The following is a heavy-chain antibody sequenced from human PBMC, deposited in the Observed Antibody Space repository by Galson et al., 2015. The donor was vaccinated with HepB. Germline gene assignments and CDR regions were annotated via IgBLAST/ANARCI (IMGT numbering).Heavy chain of an antibody. V-gene: IGHV3-21*01. D-gene: IGHD1-26*01. CDR1: GFTFSTYN. J-gene: IGHJ4*02. CDR2: ITTSSSYI. Sequence: SLRLSCAASGFTFSTYNLYWVRQAPGKGLEWVSPITTSSSYIYYTDSVKGRFTISRDDAKNSLYLQMTSLRAEDTAVYYCANRGGYYEAPLDYWGQGTLVTVSS. CDR3: ANRGGYYEAPLDY.